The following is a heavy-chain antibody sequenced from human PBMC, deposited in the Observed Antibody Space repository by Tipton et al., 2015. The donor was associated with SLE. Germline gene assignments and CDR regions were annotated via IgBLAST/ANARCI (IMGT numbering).Heavy chain of an antibody. D-gene: IGHD2-2*01. CDR1: GGSFSGYY. Sequence: TLSLTCAVYGGSFSGYYWTWIRQTPGKGLEWIGEINHSGSTNYNPSLKSRVTISVDTSKNQFSLQLNSVTPEDTAVYYCARVWGTGSRGVDYWGQGTLVTVSS. CDR2: INHSGST. CDR3: ARVWGTGSRGVDY. V-gene: IGHV4-34*01. J-gene: IGHJ4*02.